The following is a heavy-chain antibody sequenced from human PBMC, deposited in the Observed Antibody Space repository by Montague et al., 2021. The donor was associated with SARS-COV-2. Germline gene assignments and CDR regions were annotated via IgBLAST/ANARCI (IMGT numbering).Heavy chain of an antibody. J-gene: IGHJ4*02. CDR3: ARHANWDRYYFDY. Sequence: SETLSLTCSVSGGSISSSYWSWIRQPPGKGLEWIGYIYHYGSAKYNPSLKSRATISVDTSKNQFSLKLSSVTAVDTAVYCCARHANWDRYYFDYWGQGTLVTVSS. CDR2: IYHYGSA. CDR1: GGSISSSY. V-gene: IGHV4-59*08. D-gene: IGHD7-27*01.